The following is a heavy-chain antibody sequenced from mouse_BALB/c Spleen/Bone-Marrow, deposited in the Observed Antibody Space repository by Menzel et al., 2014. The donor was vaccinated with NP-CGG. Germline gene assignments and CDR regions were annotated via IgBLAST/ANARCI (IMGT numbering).Heavy chain of an antibody. CDR3: VRHRYDGYYFDY. CDR2: ISNGGDNT. CDR1: GFTFSSYI. J-gene: IGHJ2*01. Sequence: EVKLVESGGGLVQPGGSLKLSCAASGFTFSSYIMSWVRPTPEKRLEWVAYISNGGDNTYYPDTVKGRFIISRDNAKNTLCLQMSSLKSEDTAMYYCVRHRYDGYYFDYWGQGTTLTVSS. V-gene: IGHV5-12-2*01. D-gene: IGHD2-14*01.